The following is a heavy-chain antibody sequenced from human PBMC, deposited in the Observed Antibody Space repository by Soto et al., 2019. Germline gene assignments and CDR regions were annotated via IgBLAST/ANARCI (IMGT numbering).Heavy chain of an antibody. D-gene: IGHD6-13*01. CDR1: GGSFSGYY. CDR2: INHSGST. J-gene: IGHJ4*02. CDR3: ASLYPPLRGSSWLDY. Sequence: QVQLQQWGAGLLKPSETLSLTCAVYGGSFSGYYWSWIRQPPGKGLEWIGEINHSGSTNYNPSLKSRVSIXXDXSXXQFSLMLSSVTAADTAVYYCASLYPPLRGSSWLDYWGQGTLVTVSS. V-gene: IGHV4-34*01.